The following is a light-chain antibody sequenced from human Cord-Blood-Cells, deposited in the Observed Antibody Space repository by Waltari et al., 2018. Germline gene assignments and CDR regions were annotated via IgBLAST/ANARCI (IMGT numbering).Light chain of an antibody. CDR2: DAS. V-gene: IGKV3-11*01. CDR3: QQRSNWPPLT. CDR1: QSVSSY. J-gene: IGKJ4*01. Sequence: IVSTQSPATLSSSPGERATLPCRASQSVSSYLAWYQQKPGQAPRLLTYDASNRATGIPARFSGSGSGTDFTLTISSLEPEDFAVYYCQQRSNWPPLTFGGGTKVEIK.